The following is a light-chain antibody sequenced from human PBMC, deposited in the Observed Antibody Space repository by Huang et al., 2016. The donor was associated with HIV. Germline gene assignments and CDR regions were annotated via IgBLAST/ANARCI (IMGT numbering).Light chain of an antibody. J-gene: IGKJ5*01. V-gene: IGKV4-1*01. CDR1: QSVLYSPNNRNH. CDR2: SAS. CDR3: QQYYSTLIT. Sequence: DIVMTQSPDSLAVSLGERATINCKSSQSVLYSPNNRNHLAWYQQKPGPPPKLLIYSASNRESGVPDRFSGGGSGTDFTLTISSLQAEDVAVYYCQQYYSTLITFGQGTRLEIK.